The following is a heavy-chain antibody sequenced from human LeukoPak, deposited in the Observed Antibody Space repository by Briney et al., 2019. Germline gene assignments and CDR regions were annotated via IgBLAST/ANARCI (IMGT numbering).Heavy chain of an antibody. CDR2: LYSSGST. D-gene: IGHD6-13*01. CDR3: ARYGYSSSAFDY. Sequence: SETLSLTCTVSGGSISSYYWSWIRQPAGKGLEWIGRLYSSGSTNYNPSLKSRVSMSVDTSKNQFSLKLSSVTVADTAVYFCARYGYSSSAFDYWGQGTLVTASS. CDR1: GGSISSYY. V-gene: IGHV4-4*07. J-gene: IGHJ4*02.